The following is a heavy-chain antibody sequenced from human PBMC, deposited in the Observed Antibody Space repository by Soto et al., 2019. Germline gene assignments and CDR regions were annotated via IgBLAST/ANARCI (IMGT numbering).Heavy chain of an antibody. D-gene: IGHD1-26*01. J-gene: IGHJ3*02. V-gene: IGHV1-24*01. CDR2: FDPEDGET. CDR3: ATVHKSGSYAKAFDI. CDR1: GYTLTELS. Sequence: ASVKVSCKVSGYTLTELSMHWVRQAPGKGLEWLGGFDPEDGETIYAQKFQGRVTMTEDTSTDTAYMELSSLRSEDTAVYYCATVHKSGSYAKAFDIWGQGTMVTVSS.